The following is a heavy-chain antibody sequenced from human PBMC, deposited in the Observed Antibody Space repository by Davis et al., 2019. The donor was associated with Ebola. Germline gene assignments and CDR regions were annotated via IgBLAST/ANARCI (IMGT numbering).Heavy chain of an antibody. D-gene: IGHD7-27*01. CDR2: ISAYNGNT. V-gene: IGHV1-18*01. Sequence: ASVKVSCKASGYTFTSYGISWVRQAPGQGLEWMGWISAYNGNTNYAQKLQGRVTMTTDTSTSTAYMELRSLRSDDTAVYYCARDGSSWANYYYYYGMDVWGQGTTVTVSS. CDR1: GYTFTSYG. CDR3: ARDGSSWANYYYYYGMDV. J-gene: IGHJ6*02.